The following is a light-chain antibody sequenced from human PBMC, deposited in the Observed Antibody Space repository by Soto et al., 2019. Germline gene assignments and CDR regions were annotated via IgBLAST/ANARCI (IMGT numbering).Light chain of an antibody. J-gene: IGKJ5*01. CDR2: GAS. Sequence: EIGMTQSPATLSGSPGERATLSCRASQSVSSNLAWYQQKPGQAPRLLVYGASTRATGIPARFSGSWSGTESTLTIRSLKSEDFAVYYCQHYNNWITFGQGTRLEIK. CDR1: QSVSSN. CDR3: QHYNNWIT. V-gene: IGKV3-15*01.